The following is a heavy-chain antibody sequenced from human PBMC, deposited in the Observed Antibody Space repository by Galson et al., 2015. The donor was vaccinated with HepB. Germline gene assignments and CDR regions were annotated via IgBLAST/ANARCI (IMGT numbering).Heavy chain of an antibody. J-gene: IGHJ6*03. D-gene: IGHD4-23*01. CDR1: GGTFSRYA. V-gene: IGHV1-69*04. CDR3: ASGGWDYYYYMDV. Sequence: SVKVSCKASGGTFSRYAISWVRQAPGQGLEWMGRIIPILGIANYAQKFQGRVTITADKSTSTAYMELSSLRSEDTAVYYCASGGWDYYYYMDVRGKGTTVTVSS. CDR2: IIPILGIA.